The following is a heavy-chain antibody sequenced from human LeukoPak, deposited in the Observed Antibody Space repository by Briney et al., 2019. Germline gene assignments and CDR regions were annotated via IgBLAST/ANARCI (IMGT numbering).Heavy chain of an antibody. Sequence: SETLSLTCAVYGGSFSGYYWSWIRQPPGKGLEWIGEINHSGSTNYNPSLKSLVTISVDTSKNQFSLKLSSVTAADTAVYYCARGLRGYSYGARRDDYWGQGTLVTVSS. CDR2: INHSGST. V-gene: IGHV4-34*01. D-gene: IGHD5-18*01. CDR3: ARGLRGYSYGARRDDY. CDR1: GGSFSGYY. J-gene: IGHJ4*02.